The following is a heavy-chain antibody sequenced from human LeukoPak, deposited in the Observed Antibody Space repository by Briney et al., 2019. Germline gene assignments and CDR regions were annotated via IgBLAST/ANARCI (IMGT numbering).Heavy chain of an antibody. Sequence: GGSLRLSCAASGFTFSNYNMNWVRQAPGKGLEWVSSISSSSSYIYYADSVKGRFTISRDNAKNSLYLQMNSLRAEDTAVYYCARARAIAARFNYFDYWGQGTLVTVSS. D-gene: IGHD6-6*01. CDR2: ISSSSSYI. CDR3: ARARAIAARFNYFDY. V-gene: IGHV3-21*01. CDR1: GFTFSNYN. J-gene: IGHJ4*02.